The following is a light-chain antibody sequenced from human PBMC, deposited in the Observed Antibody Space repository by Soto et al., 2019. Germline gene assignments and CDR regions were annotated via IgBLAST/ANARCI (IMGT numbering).Light chain of an antibody. Sequence: DIQMPQYTSTLSASVGDRVTVTCRASQSISNWLAWYQQKPGKAPNLLIYDASSLESGVPSRFSGSGSGTEFTLTISSLQSEDFATYYCQQYKSFWTFGQGTKVDI. CDR1: QSISNW. J-gene: IGKJ1*01. CDR3: QQYKSFWT. V-gene: IGKV1-5*01. CDR2: DAS.